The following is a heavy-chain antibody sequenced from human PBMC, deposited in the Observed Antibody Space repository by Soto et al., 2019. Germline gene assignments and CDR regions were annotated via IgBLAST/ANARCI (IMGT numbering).Heavy chain of an antibody. CDR1: GDSMTNDY. CDR3: ARSYFGGNFDS. CDR2: IYYSGKT. V-gene: IGHV4-59*01. Sequence: PSETLSLTCIVSGDSMTNDYWGWIRRPPGKGLEWIGYIYYSGKTDYNPSLQSRVSISIDTSRKQFSLNLSSVTAADTAMYYCARSYFGGNFDSWGQGTLVTVSS. D-gene: IGHD2-15*01. J-gene: IGHJ4*02.